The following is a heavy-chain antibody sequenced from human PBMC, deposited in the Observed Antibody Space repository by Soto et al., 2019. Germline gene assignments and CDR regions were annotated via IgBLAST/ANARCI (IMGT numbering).Heavy chain of an antibody. CDR1: GGSISSGGYS. CDR2: IYHSGST. Sequence: PSETLSLTCAVSGGSISSGGYSWSWIRQPPGKGLEWIGYIYHSGSTYYNPSLKSRVTISVDRSKNQFSLKLSSVTAADTAVYYCAGGRRDGYNEGNSVDYWGQGTLVTVSS. J-gene: IGHJ4*02. V-gene: IGHV4-30-2*01. D-gene: IGHD5-12*01. CDR3: AGGRRDGYNEGNSVDY.